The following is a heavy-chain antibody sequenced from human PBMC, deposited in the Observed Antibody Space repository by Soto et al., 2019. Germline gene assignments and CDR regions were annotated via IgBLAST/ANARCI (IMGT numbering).Heavy chain of an antibody. D-gene: IGHD2-2*01. J-gene: IGHJ6*02. CDR1: GGTFSSYA. CDR2: IIPIFGTA. V-gene: IGHV1-69*06. CDR3: ELVVVPAASYYYYGMDV. Sequence: QVQLVQSGAEVKKPGSSVKVSCKASGGTFSSYAISWVRQAPGQGLEWMGGIIPIFGTANYAQKFQGRVTITADKSTSTAYMEPSSLRSEDTAMYYCELVVVPAASYYYYGMDVWGQGTTVTVSS.